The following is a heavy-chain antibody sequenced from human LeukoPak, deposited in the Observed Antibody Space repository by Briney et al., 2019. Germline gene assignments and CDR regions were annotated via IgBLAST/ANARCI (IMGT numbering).Heavy chain of an antibody. CDR1: GDTFSGFY. CDR3: ARIGTGTHQLDY. J-gene: IGHJ4*02. V-gene: IGHV4-34*01. D-gene: IGHD3-10*01. Sequence: SETLSLTCAVYGDTFSGFYWSWIRQPPGQGLEWMGEINYSGSTNYNPSLNSRVTISVDTYKNQFSLNLNSVSAADTDVYYCARIGTGTHQLDYWGQGMLVTVSS. CDR2: INYSGST.